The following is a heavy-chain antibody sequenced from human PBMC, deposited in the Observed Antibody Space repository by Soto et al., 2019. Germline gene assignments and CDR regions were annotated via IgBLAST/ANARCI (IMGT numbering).Heavy chain of an antibody. CDR3: ARYTYTSRYSYYGMDV. V-gene: IGHV3-49*03. CDR2: VRSKAYGGTT. Sequence: PGGSLRLSCTTSGFTFGDYAMSWFRQAPGKGLEWVGVVRSKAYGGTTDYAAPVKGRFDISRDDSKSIAYLQMNSVTTEDTAVYFCARYTYTSRYSYYGMDVWGPGTTVTVSS. CDR1: GFTFGDYA. D-gene: IGHD6-13*01. J-gene: IGHJ6*02.